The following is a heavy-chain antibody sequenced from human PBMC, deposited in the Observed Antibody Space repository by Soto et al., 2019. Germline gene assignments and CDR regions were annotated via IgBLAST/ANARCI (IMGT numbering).Heavy chain of an antibody. Sequence: PSETLSLTCTVSGGSISSGDYYWSWIRQPPGKGLEWIGYIYYSGSTYYNPSLKSRVTISVDTSKNQFSLKLSSVTPEDTAVYYCTRDRGGLGHWGQGTLDTDSS. CDR1: GGSISSGDYY. J-gene: IGHJ4*02. D-gene: IGHD3-10*01. CDR2: IYYSGST. CDR3: TRDRGGLGH. V-gene: IGHV4-30-4*01.